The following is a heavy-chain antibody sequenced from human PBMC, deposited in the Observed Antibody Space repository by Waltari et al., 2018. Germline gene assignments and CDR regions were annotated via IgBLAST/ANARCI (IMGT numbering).Heavy chain of an antibody. J-gene: IGHJ4*02. V-gene: IGHV4-39*07. D-gene: IGHD1-26*01. Sequence: QLHLQASGPGLAKPSETLSLTCTVSGGPISSSSYYWGWIRQPPGKGLEWIGSIYYSGSTYYNPSLKSRVTISVDTSKNQFSLKLSSVTAADTAVYYCARGGGSFPFDYWGQGTLVTVSS. CDR3: ARGGGSFPFDY. CDR2: IYYSGST. CDR1: GGPISSSSYY.